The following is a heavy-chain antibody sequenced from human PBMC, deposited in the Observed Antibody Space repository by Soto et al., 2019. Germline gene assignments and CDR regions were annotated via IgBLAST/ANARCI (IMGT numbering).Heavy chain of an antibody. CDR2: ISGSGLAT. D-gene: IGHD4-4*01. J-gene: IGHJ4*02. Sequence: PGGSLRLSCAASGFTFSSYVMTWVRQAPGKGLEWVSSISGSGLATYYADSVKGRFTISRDKSRNTLYLQMNSLRAEDTAVYYCAKGRTTDLDYWGQGTLVTVSS. V-gene: IGHV3-23*01. CDR1: GFTFSSYV. CDR3: AKGRTTDLDY.